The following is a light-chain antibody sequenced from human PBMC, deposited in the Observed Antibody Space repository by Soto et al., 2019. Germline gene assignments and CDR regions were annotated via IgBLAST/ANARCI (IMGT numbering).Light chain of an antibody. V-gene: IGLV2-14*01. Sequence: QSVLTQPGSASGSPGQSITISCTGTSSDVGGYNYVSWYQQHPGKAPKLMIYDVSNRPSGVSNRFSGSKSGNTASLTISVLQAEDEADYYCSSYTSSSNLFGTWTRSPS. J-gene: IGLJ1*01. CDR1: SSDVGGYNY. CDR3: SSYTSSSNL. CDR2: DVS.